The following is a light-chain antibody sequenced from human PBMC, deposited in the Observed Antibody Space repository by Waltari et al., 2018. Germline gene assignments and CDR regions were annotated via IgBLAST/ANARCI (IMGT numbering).Light chain of an antibody. V-gene: IGLV2-8*01. CDR2: EVS. CDR1: SRDLGGYHY. Sequence: QSPPTHPPSASGSPRPSRTTSSTGTSRDLGGYHYFSWYQQHPGKAPELLIYEVSKRPSGVPDRFSGSKSGNTASLTVSWRQAEDEDDYYCSSYAANDNFVFGTGTKVTVL. CDR3: SSYAANDNFV. J-gene: IGLJ1*01.